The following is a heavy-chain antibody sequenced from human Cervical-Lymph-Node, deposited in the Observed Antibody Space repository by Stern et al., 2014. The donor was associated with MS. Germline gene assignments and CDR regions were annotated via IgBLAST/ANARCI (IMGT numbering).Heavy chain of an antibody. J-gene: IGHJ6*02. CDR1: GFTFRNAW. D-gene: IGHD1-26*01. CDR2: IKSKTDGGTT. CDR3: TTDAVGATGYYYYYGMDV. V-gene: IGHV3-15*01. Sequence: EVQLVESGGGLVKPGGSLRLSCAASGFTFRNAWMSWVRQAPGKGLEWVGRIKSKTDGGTTDYAAPVKGRFTISRDDSKNTLYLQMNSLKTEDTAVYYCTTDAVGATGYYYYYGMDVWGQGTTVTVSS.